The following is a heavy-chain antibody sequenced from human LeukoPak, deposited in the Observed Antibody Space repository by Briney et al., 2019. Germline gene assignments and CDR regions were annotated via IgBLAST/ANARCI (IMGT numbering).Heavy chain of an antibody. Sequence: SETLSLTCTVSGASVSSASYWSWIRQPPGKGVEWIAHIYNGVNTNYNPSLKSRVTISVDTSKNQFSLRLNSVTAAGTAVYYCARGRSNYYGMDVWGQGTTVTVSS. CDR3: ARGRSNYYGMDV. J-gene: IGHJ6*02. CDR1: GASVSSASY. CDR2: IYNGVNT. D-gene: IGHD1-26*01. V-gene: IGHV4-61*01.